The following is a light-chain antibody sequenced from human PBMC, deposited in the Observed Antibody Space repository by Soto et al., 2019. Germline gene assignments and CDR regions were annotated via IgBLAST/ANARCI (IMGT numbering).Light chain of an antibody. Sequence: SYELTQPPSVSVAPGQTARITCGGNNIGSKTVYWYQQKPGQAPILVVYDGTDRPSGIPERFSGSNSGNTATLTITRVEAGDEADYYCQVWDSTTDHLVFGGGTKLTVL. CDR2: DGT. V-gene: IGLV3-21*02. CDR1: NIGSKT. CDR3: QVWDSTTDHLV. J-gene: IGLJ2*01.